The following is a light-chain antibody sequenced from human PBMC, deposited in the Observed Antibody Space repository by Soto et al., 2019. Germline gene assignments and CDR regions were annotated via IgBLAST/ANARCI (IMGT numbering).Light chain of an antibody. CDR3: QQYNTYSWT. V-gene: IGKV1-5*03. Sequence: DIQMTQFPSTLSASVGDRVTITCRASQSISNRLAWFQQKSGEAPNLLIHKASSLESGVPSRFSGSGSGTEFTLTISSLQPDDFATYYCQQYNTYSWTFGQGTKVE. J-gene: IGKJ1*01. CDR1: QSISNR. CDR2: KAS.